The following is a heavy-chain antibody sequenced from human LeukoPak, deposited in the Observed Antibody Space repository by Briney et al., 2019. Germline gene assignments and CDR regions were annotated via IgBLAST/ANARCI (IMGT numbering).Heavy chain of an antibody. CDR3: ARTVISMVRGVTPFDY. CDR2: ISSSGSTI. D-gene: IGHD3-10*01. V-gene: IGHV3-48*03. Sequence: TGGSLRLSCAASGFTSSSYEMNWVRQAPGKGLEWVSYISSSGSTIYYADSVKGRFTISRDNAKNSLYLQMNSLRAEDTAVYYCARTVISMVRGVTPFDYWGQGTLVTVSS. J-gene: IGHJ4*02. CDR1: GFTSSSYE.